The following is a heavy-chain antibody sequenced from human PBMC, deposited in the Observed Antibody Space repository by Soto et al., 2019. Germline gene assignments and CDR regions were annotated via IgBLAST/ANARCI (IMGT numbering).Heavy chain of an antibody. Sequence: QVQLQESGPGLVKPSQTLSLTCTVSGDSISSGGYYWSWIRQHPGKGLEWIGYIYHNGDTYYNPSLKSRVSLSVDTSENQFSLELRSVTAADTAIYYCARYRNYVRPFDFWGQGTLVTVSS. J-gene: IGHJ4*02. V-gene: IGHV4-31*03. CDR3: ARYRNYVRPFDF. CDR1: GDSISSGGYY. CDR2: IYHNGDT. D-gene: IGHD3-16*01.